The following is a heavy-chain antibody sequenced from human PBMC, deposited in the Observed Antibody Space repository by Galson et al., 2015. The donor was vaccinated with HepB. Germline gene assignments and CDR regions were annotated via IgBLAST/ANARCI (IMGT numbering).Heavy chain of an antibody. CDR1: GFTLSSYA. V-gene: IGHV3-23*01. J-gene: IGHJ3*02. D-gene: IGHD1-26*01. CDR3: AKESGSFDI. Sequence: SLRLSCAASGFTLSSYAMNWVRQGPGKGLEWVSNIGGSGKTYYADSVKGRFTISRDNSKNTMFLQMNSLRAEDTALYYCAKESGSFDIWGHGTMVTVSS. CDR2: IGGSGKT.